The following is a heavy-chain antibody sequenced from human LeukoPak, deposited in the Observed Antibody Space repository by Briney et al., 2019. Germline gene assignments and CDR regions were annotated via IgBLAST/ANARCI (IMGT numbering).Heavy chain of an antibody. D-gene: IGHD4-17*01. V-gene: IGHV4-59*12. CDR2: IYYSGST. J-gene: IGHJ4*02. CDR3: AGEGYGDYGDY. CDR1: GGSISNYY. Sequence: SETLSLTCTVSGGSISNYYWSWIRQPPGKGLEWIGNIYYSGSTNYSPSLQSRVTILVDTSKNQFSLKLSSMTAADTAVYYCAGEGYGDYGDYWGQGTLVTVSS.